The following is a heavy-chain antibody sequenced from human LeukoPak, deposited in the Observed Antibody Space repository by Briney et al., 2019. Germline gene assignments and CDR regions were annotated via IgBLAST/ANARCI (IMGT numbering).Heavy chain of an antibody. CDR2: INWNGGST. J-gene: IGHJ5*02. Sequence: PGGSLRLSCAASGFTFDDYAMTWVRQAPGRGLEWVSRINWNGGSTTYADSVKGRFTVSRDNAKNSLYLQMNSLRAEDTALYYCATDLYAGTVNWFDPRGQGTLVTVSS. CDR1: GFTFDDYA. D-gene: IGHD6-13*01. V-gene: IGHV3-20*04. CDR3: ATDLYAGTVNWFDP.